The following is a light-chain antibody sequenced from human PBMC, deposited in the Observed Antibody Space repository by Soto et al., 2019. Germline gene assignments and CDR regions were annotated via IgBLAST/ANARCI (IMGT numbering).Light chain of an antibody. J-gene: IGKJ5*01. CDR1: QTVCRH. CDR2: GAS. V-gene: IGKV3-15*01. CDR3: QQYNSWPLT. Sequence: EIVMTQSPATLSVSPGDRGTLSCRASQTVCRHLVWYHQKPGQAPRLLIYGASTRATGIPARFSGSGPGTEFTLTSSILHYEDVALYYCQQYNSWPLTFGQGTRLEI.